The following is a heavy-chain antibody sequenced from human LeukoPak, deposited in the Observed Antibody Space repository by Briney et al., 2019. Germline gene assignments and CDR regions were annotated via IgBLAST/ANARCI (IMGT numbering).Heavy chain of an antibody. D-gene: IGHD6-19*01. J-gene: IGHJ5*02. V-gene: IGHV4-34*01. Sequence: SETLSLTCAVYGGSFSGYYWSWIRHPPGKGLEWIGEINHSGSTNYNPSLKSRVTISVDTSKNQFSLKLSSVTAADTAVYYCARGSAVAGTIGWFDPWGQGTLVTVSS. CDR3: ARGSAVAGTIGWFDP. CDR2: INHSGST. CDR1: GGSFSGYY.